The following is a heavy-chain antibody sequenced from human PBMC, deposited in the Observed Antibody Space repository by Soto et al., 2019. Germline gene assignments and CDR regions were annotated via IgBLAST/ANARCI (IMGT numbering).Heavy chain of an antibody. V-gene: IGHV3-23*01. Sequence: GGSLRLSCAASGFTFSSYAMSWVRQAPGKGLEWVSAISGSGGSTYYADSVKGRFTISRDNSKNTLYLQMNSLRAEDTAVYYCAKDRYYYGSGSYQESYWGQGTLLTVSS. CDR3: AKDRYYYGSGSYQESY. J-gene: IGHJ4*02. CDR1: GFTFSSYA. CDR2: ISGSGGST. D-gene: IGHD3-10*01.